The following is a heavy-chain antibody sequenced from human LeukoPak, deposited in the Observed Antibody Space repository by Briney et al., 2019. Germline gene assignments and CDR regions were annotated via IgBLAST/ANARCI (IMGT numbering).Heavy chain of an antibody. D-gene: IGHD7-27*01. J-gene: IGHJ4*02. V-gene: IGHV4-38-2*01. CDR3: ARMSNWLPDY. CDR2: IYHSGST. Sequence: SVTLSLTCAVSGYSISSGYYWGWIRQPPGKGLEWIGSIYHSGSTYYNPSLKSRVTISVDTSKNQFSLKLSSVTAADTAVYYCARMSNWLPDYWGQGTLVTVSS. CDR1: GYSISSGYY.